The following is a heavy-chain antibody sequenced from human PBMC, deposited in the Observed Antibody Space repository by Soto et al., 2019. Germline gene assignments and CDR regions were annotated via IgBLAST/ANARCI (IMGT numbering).Heavy chain of an antibody. J-gene: IGHJ6*03. Sequence: GGSLRLSCAASGFTFSDYYMSWIRQAPGKGLEWVSYISSSGSTIYYADSVKGRFTISRDNAKNSLYLQMNILRAEVTAVYYFAIEGAYSSSSGGYYYYYYVDVWGKGTTVTVSS. D-gene: IGHD6-6*01. CDR1: GFTFSDYY. V-gene: IGHV3-11*01. CDR2: ISSSGSTI. CDR3: AIEGAYSSSSGGYYYYYYVDV.